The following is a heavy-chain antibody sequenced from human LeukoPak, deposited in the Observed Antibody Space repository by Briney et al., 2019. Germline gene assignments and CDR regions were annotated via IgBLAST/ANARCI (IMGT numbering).Heavy chain of an antibody. V-gene: IGHV1-2*02. Sequence: ASVKVSCKASGYTFTGYCMHWVRQAPGQGLEWMGWINPNSGGTNYAQKFQGRVTMTRDTSISTAYMELSRLRSDDTAVYYCAREMSNQPLLNDAFDIWGQGTMVTVSS. CDR3: AREMSNQPLLNDAFDI. J-gene: IGHJ3*02. CDR2: INPNSGGT. D-gene: IGHD2-2*01. CDR1: GYTFTGYC.